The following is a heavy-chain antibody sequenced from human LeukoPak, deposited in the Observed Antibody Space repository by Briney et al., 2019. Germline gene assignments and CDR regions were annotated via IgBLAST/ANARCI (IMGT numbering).Heavy chain of an antibody. CDR1: GCTFSNYG. Sequence: GGSLRLSCAASGCTFSNYGMSWVRQAPGKGLEWVSSISGSGDSTYYADSVKGRFTISRDNSKNTLYLQMNSLRAEDTAVYYCAKDRGIISDYWGQGTLVTVSS. D-gene: IGHD3-10*01. V-gene: IGHV3-23*01. J-gene: IGHJ4*02. CDR3: AKDRGIISDY. CDR2: ISGSGDST.